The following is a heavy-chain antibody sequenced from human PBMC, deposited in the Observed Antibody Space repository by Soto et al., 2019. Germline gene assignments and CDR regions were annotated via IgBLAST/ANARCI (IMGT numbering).Heavy chain of an antibody. CDR3: ARDHLILPAHDFFYGSDV. V-gene: IGHV3-7*03. CDR2: IPQDGSDG. D-gene: IGHD2-21*02. Sequence: DVQLKESGGGLVQTGQSLRLSCEVSGFTLSMYSMTWVRQAPGKGLEWVAKIPQDGSDGHYLDSVKGRFTISRDNAKNSVYLQMNSLRADDTAVYYCARDHLILPAHDFFYGSDVWGQGAKVTVSS. J-gene: IGHJ6*02. CDR1: GFTLSMYS.